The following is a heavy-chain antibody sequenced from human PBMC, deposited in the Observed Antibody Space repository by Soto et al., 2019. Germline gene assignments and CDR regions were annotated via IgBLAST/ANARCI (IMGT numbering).Heavy chain of an antibody. Sequence: PSETLSLTCSVSGVSISSVNYFWTWIRQPPGRGLEWIGHIFYTGNSKYNPSLKSRVTISVDTSKDLFSLKLKSVTAADTAVYYCARRIIALEIFDSWGQGTVVTVSS. CDR1: GVSISSVNYF. V-gene: IGHV4-30-4*01. CDR3: ARRIIALEIFDS. CDR2: IFYTGNS. D-gene: IGHD3-10*01. J-gene: IGHJ4*02.